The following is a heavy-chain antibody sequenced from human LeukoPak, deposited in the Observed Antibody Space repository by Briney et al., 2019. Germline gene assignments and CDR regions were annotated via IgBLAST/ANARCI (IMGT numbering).Heavy chain of an antibody. D-gene: IGHD3-22*01. J-gene: IGHJ3*02. V-gene: IGHV3-21*01. Sequence: KPGGSLRLSCAASGFTFSSYSMNWVRQAPGKGLEWVSSISSSSSYIYYADSVKGRFTISRDNAKNSLYLQMNSLRAEDTAVYYCARDSRDYYDSSGYYYSGAFGIWGQGTMVTVSS. CDR3: ARDSRDYYDSSGYYYSGAFGI. CDR2: ISSSSSYI. CDR1: GFTFSSYS.